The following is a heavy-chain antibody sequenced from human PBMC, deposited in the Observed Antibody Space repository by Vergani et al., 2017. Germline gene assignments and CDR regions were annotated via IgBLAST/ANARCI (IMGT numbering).Heavy chain of an antibody. CDR2: ISASGGSS. Sequence: EEQLLESGGGFVQPGGSLRLSCAASGFTFSNFAMIWVRQAPGKGLEWVSTISASGGSSYYTDSVKGRFTISRDNSNSTLFLQMNSLRAADTAFYYCAKDPKXCSNIRCPRPGDSWCQGLLVTVSS. J-gene: IGHJ5*02. V-gene: IGHV3-23*01. CDR1: GFTFSNFA. D-gene: IGHD2/OR15-2a*01. CDR3: AKDPKXCSNIRCPRPGDS.